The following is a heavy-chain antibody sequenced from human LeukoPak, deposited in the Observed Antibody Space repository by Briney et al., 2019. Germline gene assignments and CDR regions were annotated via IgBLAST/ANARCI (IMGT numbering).Heavy chain of an antibody. CDR1: GGSISSYY. Sequence: SETLSLTCTASGGSISSYYWSWIRQPPGKGLEWIGYIYYSGSTNYNPSLKSRVTISVDTSKNQFSLKLSSVTAADTAVYYCARATDYGMDVWGQGTTVTVSS. J-gene: IGHJ6*02. CDR3: ARATDYGMDV. CDR2: IYYSGST. V-gene: IGHV4-59*01.